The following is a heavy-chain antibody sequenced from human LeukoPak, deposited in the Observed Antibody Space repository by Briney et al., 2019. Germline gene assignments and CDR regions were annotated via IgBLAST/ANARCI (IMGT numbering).Heavy chain of an antibody. Sequence: SETLSLTCTVSGGSISSCRYCWIWIRQPPGKGLDWIGYIYRSGSTNYNPSLKSRVSIAVDTSKNEFSLKSASVTAAATAVYYGARVCLSLGYSFDYWGQGTIVTVSS. J-gene: IGHJ4*02. CDR1: GGSISSCRYC. V-gene: IGHV4-61*01. CDR2: IYRSGST. CDR3: ARVCLSLGYSFDY.